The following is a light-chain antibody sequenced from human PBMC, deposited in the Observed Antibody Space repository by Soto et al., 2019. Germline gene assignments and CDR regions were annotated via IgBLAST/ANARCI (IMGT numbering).Light chain of an antibody. CDR2: WAS. CDR3: QQYESTPPT. V-gene: IGKV4-1*01. CDR1: QSVLYSSNNKNY. J-gene: IGKJ2*01. Sequence: DIVMTQSPDSLAVSLGERATINCKSSQSVLYSSNNKNYLAWYQQRPGQPPKLLIYWASTRESGVPDRFSGSGSWTDFTLTITSLQAEAVAVYYCQQYESTPPTFGQGTKLEIK.